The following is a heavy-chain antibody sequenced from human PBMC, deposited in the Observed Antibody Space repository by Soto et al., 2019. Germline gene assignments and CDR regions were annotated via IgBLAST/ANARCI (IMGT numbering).Heavy chain of an antibody. CDR2: IWFDGSNK. CDR1: GSIFTGYG. CDR3: ARDGIGGTPFRGYLDY. J-gene: IGHJ4*02. D-gene: IGHD1-1*01. Sequence: PGGSLRLSCAASGSIFTGYGMHWVRQAPGKGLEWVAVIWFDGSNKYYADSVKGRSTISRDNSKNMLYLQMNSLRVEDTAVYYCARDGIGGTPFRGYLDYRGQGTLVTVSS. V-gene: IGHV3-33*01.